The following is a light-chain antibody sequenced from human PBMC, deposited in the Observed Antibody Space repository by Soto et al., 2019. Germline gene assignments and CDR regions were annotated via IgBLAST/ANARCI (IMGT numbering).Light chain of an antibody. V-gene: IGKV3-15*01. CDR1: QSVSSN. J-gene: IGKJ1*01. Sequence: EIVMTQSPATLSVSPGERATLSCRASQSVSSNLAWYQQKPGQAPRLLIYGASTRATGIPARFSGSGSGTGFTLTISSLQSEDFAVYYCQRYNNWPRTFGQGTKVDI. CDR3: QRYNNWPRT. CDR2: GAS.